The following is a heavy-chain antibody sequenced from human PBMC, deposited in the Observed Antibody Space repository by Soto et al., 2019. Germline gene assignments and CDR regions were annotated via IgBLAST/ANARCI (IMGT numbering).Heavy chain of an antibody. CDR2: ISGNDGGT. CDR3: ARDFYPLAYYFDY. J-gene: IGHJ4*02. V-gene: IGHV1-18*01. Sequence: ASVKVSCKASGYRFTNHGISWVRQAPGQGLEWMGWISGNDGGTKYARKFQGRVTMTTDTSTSTAYMEMNSLRHDDTAVYYCARDFYPLAYYFDYWGQGTLVTVLL. CDR1: GYRFTNHG.